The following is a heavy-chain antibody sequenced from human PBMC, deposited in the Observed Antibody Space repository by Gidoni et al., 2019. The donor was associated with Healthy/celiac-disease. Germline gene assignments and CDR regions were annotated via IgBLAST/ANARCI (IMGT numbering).Heavy chain of an antibody. CDR3: ARGNIVATLGEFDY. D-gene: IGHD5-12*01. CDR1: GFTFSSYS. V-gene: IGHV3-21*01. J-gene: IGHJ4*02. CDR2: ISSSSSYI. Sequence: EVQLVESGGGLVKPGGSLRLSCAASGFTFSSYSMNWVRQAPGKGLEWVSSISSSSSYIYYADSVKGRFNITRDNAKNSLYLQMNSLRAEDTAVYYCARGNIVATLGEFDYWGQGTLVTVSS.